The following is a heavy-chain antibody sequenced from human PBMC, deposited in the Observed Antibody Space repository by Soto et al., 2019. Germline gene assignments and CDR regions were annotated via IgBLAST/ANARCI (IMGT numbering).Heavy chain of an antibody. CDR3: AKDPGGLPTVDY. CDR1: GFTFSSYA. CDR2: VSGSGGST. V-gene: IGHV3-23*01. D-gene: IGHD3-10*01. J-gene: IGHJ4*02. Sequence: ESGGGLVQPGGSLRLSCAASGFTFSSYAMSWVRQAPGKGLEWVSAVSGSGGSTYYADSVKGRFTISRDNSKNTLYLQMNSLRAEDTAVYYCAKDPGGLPTVDYWGQGTLVTVSS.